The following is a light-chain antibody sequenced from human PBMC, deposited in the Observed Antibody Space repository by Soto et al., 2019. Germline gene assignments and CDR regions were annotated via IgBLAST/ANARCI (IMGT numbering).Light chain of an antibody. V-gene: IGKV4-1*01. Sequence: DIVMTQSPDSLAVSLGERATINCKSSQSVLYSSKNKSYLAWYQQKPGQPPKLLIYWASTREPGVPDRFSGSGSGTDFTLTISSLQAEDVAVYYCQQYYSTPLTFGGGTKVEIK. CDR3: QQYYSTPLT. J-gene: IGKJ4*01. CDR2: WAS. CDR1: QSVLYSSKNKSY.